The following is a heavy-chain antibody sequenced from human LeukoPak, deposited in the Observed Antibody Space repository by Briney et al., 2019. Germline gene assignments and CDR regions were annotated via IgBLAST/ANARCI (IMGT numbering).Heavy chain of an antibody. CDR2: ISSSSSYI. V-gene: IGHV3-21*01. J-gene: IGHJ6*03. Sequence: PGGSLRLSCAASGFTFSNAWMSWVRQAPGKGLEWVSSISSSSSYIYYADSVKGRLTVSRDNAGNSLFLQMNSLRAEDMAVYYCARVSLYHYYMDVWGKGTTVTVSS. CDR3: ARVSLYHYYMDV. CDR1: GFTFSNAW.